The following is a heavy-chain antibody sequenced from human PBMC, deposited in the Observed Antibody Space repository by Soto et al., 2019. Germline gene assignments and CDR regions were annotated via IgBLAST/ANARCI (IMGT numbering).Heavy chain of an antibody. CDR2: VYYCGST. CDR3: ARAVNSGYPDTFDI. Sequence: QVQLQESGPGLVRPSETLSLTCSVSGGSISNYYWNWIRQPPGKGLEWIGYVYYCGSTHFHPSLKSRVTMAVDTSKHRFSLNLSSVTAGDGAIYYCARAVNSGYPDTFDIWGQGTRVTVAS. V-gene: IGHV4-59*01. D-gene: IGHD5-12*01. J-gene: IGHJ3*02. CDR1: GGSISNYY.